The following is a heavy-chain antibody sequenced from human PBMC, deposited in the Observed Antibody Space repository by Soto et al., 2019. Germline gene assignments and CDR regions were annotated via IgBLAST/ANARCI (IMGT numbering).Heavy chain of an antibody. CDR1: GFTFSSYA. CDR2: ISYDGSNK. V-gene: IGHV3-30-3*01. D-gene: IGHD6-19*01. Sequence: QVQLVESGGGVVQPGRSLRLSCAASGFTFSSYAMHWVRQAPGKGLEWVAVISYDGSNKYYADSVKGRFTISRDNSKNTLYLQMNSLRAEDTAVYYCAREGSDYSSGWSAYFDYWGQGTLVTVSS. J-gene: IGHJ4*02. CDR3: AREGSDYSSGWSAYFDY.